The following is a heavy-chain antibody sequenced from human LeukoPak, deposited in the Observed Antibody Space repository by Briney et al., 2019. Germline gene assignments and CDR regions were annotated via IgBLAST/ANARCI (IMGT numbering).Heavy chain of an antibody. J-gene: IGHJ4*02. Sequence: GESLKISCKASGYSFTDHWIGWVRQMPGKGLEWMGIIYPGDSDTRYSPSFQGQVTISADKSISTAYLQWSTLQAPDTAMYYCARGDNSGWYFLDYWGQETLVTDSS. CDR2: IYPGDSDT. D-gene: IGHD6-19*01. CDR1: GYSFTDHW. CDR3: ARGDNSGWYFLDY. V-gene: IGHV5-51*01.